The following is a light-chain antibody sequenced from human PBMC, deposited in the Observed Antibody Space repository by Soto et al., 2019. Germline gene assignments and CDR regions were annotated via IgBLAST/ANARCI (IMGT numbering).Light chain of an antibody. CDR1: SSDVGSYNY. CDR2: DVT. Sequence: QSALTQPASVSGSPGQSITISCTGTSSDVGSYNYVSWYQQHPGRVPKLIIYDVTNRPSGVSNRFSGSKSGNTASLTISGLQAEDEAGYYCSSYTGTSVVFGGGTKVTVL. J-gene: IGLJ2*01. V-gene: IGLV2-14*01. CDR3: SSYTGTSVV.